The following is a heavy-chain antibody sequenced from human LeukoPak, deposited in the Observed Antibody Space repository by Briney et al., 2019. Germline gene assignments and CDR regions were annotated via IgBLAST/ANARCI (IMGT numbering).Heavy chain of an antibody. CDR3: ARVAMVRGVRDKRPRYYFDY. V-gene: IGHV3-7*03. Sequence: GGSLRLSCAASGFTFSSYWMSWVRQAPGKGLEWVANIKQDGSEKYYVDSVKGRFTISRDNAKNSLYLQVNSLRAEDTAVYYCARVAMVRGVRDKRPRYYFDYWGQGTLVTVSS. CDR1: GFTFSSYW. CDR2: IKQDGSEK. J-gene: IGHJ4*02. D-gene: IGHD3-10*01.